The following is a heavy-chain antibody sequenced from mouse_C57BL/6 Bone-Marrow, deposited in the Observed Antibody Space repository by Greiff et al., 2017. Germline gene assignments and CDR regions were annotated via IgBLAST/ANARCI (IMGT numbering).Heavy chain of an antibody. CDR3: ARITTVVEGCAY. J-gene: IGHJ3*01. CDR2: IHPNSGST. D-gene: IGHD1-1*01. Sequence: QVQLKQPGAELVKPGASVKLSCKASGYTFTSYWMHWVKQRPGQGLEWIGMIHPNSGSTNYNEKFKSKATLTVDKSSSTAYMQLSSLTSEDSAVYDCARITTVVEGCAYWGQGTLVTVSA. CDR1: GYTFTSYW. V-gene: IGHV1-64*01.